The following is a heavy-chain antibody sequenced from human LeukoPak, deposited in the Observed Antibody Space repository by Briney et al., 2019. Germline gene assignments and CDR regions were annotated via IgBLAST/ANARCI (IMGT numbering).Heavy chain of an antibody. CDR1: DDAISDYY. Sequence: SETLSLTCTVSDDAISDYYRGWIRQPPGKGLEWIGYFYNSGRSTYNPSLKSRVTISADTSKNHFSLKLNSVTTADTAVYYCTRGAGWLIDYWGQGILVTVSS. CDR3: TRGAGWLIDY. CDR2: FYNSGRS. D-gene: IGHD3-16*01. J-gene: IGHJ4*02. V-gene: IGHV4-59*01.